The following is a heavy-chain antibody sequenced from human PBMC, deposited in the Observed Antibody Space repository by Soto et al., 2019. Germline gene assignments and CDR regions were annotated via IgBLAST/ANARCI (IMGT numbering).Heavy chain of an antibody. J-gene: IGHJ6*02. CDR3: ARGRGIGFSSTWNIYWYYNMDV. D-gene: IGHD6-13*01. CDR1: GGTFSDYA. Sequence: QVQLVQSGAEVRKSGSSVKVSCKAAGGTFSDYALSWVRQAPGQGLEWMGGIIPMFATTNYAQKFQGRVTITADDSATTAHRERSSLKSEDTAVYYCARGRGIGFSSTWNIYWYYNMDVWGQGTTVTVSS. V-gene: IGHV1-69*01. CDR2: IIPMFATT.